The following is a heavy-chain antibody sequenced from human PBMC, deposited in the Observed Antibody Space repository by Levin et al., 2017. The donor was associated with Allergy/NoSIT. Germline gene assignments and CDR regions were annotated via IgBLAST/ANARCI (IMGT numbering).Heavy chain of an antibody. CDR2: IYPGDSDT. J-gene: IGHJ5*02. CDR3: ARHVFVCSGGSCYSGWFDP. Sequence: ASVKVSCKGSGYSFTSYWIGWVRQMPGKGLEWMGIIYPGDSDTRYSPSFQGQVTISADKSISTAYLQWSSLKASDTAMYYCARHVFVCSGGSCYSGWFDPWGQGTLVTVSS. V-gene: IGHV5-51*01. D-gene: IGHD2-15*01. CDR1: GYSFTSYW.